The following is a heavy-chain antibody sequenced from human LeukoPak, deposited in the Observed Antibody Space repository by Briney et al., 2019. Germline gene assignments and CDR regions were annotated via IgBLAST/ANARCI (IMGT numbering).Heavy chain of an antibody. D-gene: IGHD4-17*01. CDR1: GFTFSDYY. V-gene: IGHV3-11*01. CDR2: ISSSGSTI. Sequence: GGSLRLSCAASGFTFSDYYMSWIRQAPGKGLEWVSYISSSGSTIYYADSVKGRFTISRDNAKNSLYLQMNSLRAEDTAVYYCAKPYGDPKLRARDYWGQGTLVTVSS. CDR3: AKPYGDPKLRARDY. J-gene: IGHJ4*02.